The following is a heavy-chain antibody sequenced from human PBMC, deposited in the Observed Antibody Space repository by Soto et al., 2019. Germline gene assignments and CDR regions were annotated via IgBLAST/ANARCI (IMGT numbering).Heavy chain of an antibody. J-gene: IGHJ6*02. CDR3: ASDFRNFWSGYYRYYYGMDV. V-gene: IGHV3-48*02. D-gene: IGHD3-3*01. CDR2: ISSSSSTI. CDR1: GFTFSSYS. Sequence: PGGSLRLSCAASGFTFSSYSMNWVRQAPGKGLEWVSYISSSSSTIYYADSVKGRFTISRDNAKNSLYLQMNSLRDEDTAVYYCASDFRNFWSGYYRYYYGMDVWGQGTPVTVSS.